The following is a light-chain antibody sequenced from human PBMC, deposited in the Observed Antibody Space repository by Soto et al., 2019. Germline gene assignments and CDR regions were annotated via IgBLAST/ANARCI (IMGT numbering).Light chain of an antibody. CDR1: QSVSSSY. V-gene: IGKV3-20*01. Sequence: EIVLTQSPSTLSLSPGEGATLSCRASQSVSSSYLAWYQQKPGQAPRLLIYGASSRATGIPDRFSGSGSGTDFTLTISRLEPEDFAVYYCQQYGSSLITFGQGTRLEIK. J-gene: IGKJ5*01. CDR3: QQYGSSLIT. CDR2: GAS.